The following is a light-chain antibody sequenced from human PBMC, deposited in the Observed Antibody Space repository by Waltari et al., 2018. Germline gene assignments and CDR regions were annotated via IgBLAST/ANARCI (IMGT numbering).Light chain of an antibody. J-gene: IGKJ1*01. V-gene: IGKV2-28*01. CDR3: MQSLQTPRT. CDR2: LAF. Sequence: IVMTQSPLSLLVTPGEPASISCRSGQTLLHSNGTPYLDWYLQKPGQSPRLLISLAFNRASGVPYRFSGSGSGTDFTLQISRVEAEDVGVYYCMQSLQTPRTFGQGTKLEIK. CDR1: QTLLHSNGTPY.